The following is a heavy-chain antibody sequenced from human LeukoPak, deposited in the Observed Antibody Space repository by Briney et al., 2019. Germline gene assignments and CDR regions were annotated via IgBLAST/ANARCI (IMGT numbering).Heavy chain of an antibody. CDR1: GGSFSGYY. V-gene: IGHV4-34*01. CDR2: INHSGST. Sequence: SETLSLTCAVYGGSFSGYYWSWIRQPPGKGLEGIGEINHSGSTNYNPSLKSRVTISEDTSKNQFSQKLSAVSAADTAVYYCARVGQTVIYLDYWGQGTLVTVSS. J-gene: IGHJ4*02. CDR3: ARVGQTVIYLDY. D-gene: IGHD4-17*01.